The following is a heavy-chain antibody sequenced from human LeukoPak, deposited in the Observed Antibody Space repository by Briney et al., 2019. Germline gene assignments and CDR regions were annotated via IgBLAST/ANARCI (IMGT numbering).Heavy chain of an antibody. Sequence: SETLSLTCAVYGGSLSGYYWSWIRQPPGKGLEWIGEINHSGSTNYNPSLKSRATIPVDTSKNQFSLKLSSVTAADTAVYYCARRNMITFGGVIVRFDYWGQGTLVTVSS. CDR3: ARRNMITFGGVIVRFDY. CDR1: GGSLSGYY. V-gene: IGHV4-34*01. CDR2: INHSGST. D-gene: IGHD3-16*02. J-gene: IGHJ4*02.